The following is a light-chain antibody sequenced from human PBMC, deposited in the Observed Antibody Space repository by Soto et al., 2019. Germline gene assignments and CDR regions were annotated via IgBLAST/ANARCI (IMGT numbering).Light chain of an antibody. CDR2: GNS. CDR1: SSNIGAGYD. J-gene: IGLJ3*02. Sequence: HSVLTQPPSVSGAPGQRVTISCTGSSSNIGAGYDVHWYQQLPGTAPKLLIYGNSNRPSGVPDRFSGSKSGTSAALAITGLQAEDEADYYCQSYDSSLSGSWVFGPGTKLTVL. V-gene: IGLV1-40*01. CDR3: QSYDSSLSGSWV.